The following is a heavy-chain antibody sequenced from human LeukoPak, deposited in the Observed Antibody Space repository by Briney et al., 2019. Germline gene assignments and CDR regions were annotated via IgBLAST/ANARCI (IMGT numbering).Heavy chain of an antibody. CDR3: ARDRRGIAAAAWFDP. D-gene: IGHD6-13*01. Sequence: ASVKVSCKASGGTFSSYAISWVRQAPGQGLEWMGGIIPIFGTANYAQKFQGRVTITADESTSTAYMELSSLGSEDTAVYYCARDRRGIAAAAWFDPWGQGTLVTVSS. V-gene: IGHV1-69*01. CDR1: GGTFSSYA. J-gene: IGHJ5*02. CDR2: IIPIFGTA.